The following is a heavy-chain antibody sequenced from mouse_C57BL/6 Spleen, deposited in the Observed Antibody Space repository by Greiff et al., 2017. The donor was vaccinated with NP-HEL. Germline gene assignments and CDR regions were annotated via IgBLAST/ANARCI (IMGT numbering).Heavy chain of an antibody. D-gene: IGHD2-1*01. J-gene: IGHJ1*03. CDR3: ARDAYGSWYFDV. CDR1: GFTFSSYA. CDR2: ISDGGSYT. V-gene: IGHV5-4*01. Sequence: DVQGVESGGGLVKPGGSLKLSCAASGFTFSSYAMSWVRQTPEKRLEWVATISDGGSYTYYPDNVKGRFTISRDNAKNNLYLQMSHLKSEDTAMYYCARDAYGSWYFDVWGTGTTVTVSS.